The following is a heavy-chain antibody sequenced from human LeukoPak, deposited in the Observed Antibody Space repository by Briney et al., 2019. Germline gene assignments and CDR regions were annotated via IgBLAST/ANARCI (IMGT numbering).Heavy chain of an antibody. CDR3: ARVGSGYGSYFDY. CDR2: IYYNGAT. D-gene: IGHD3-22*01. Sequence: PSETLSLTCTVSDGSISNYYWSWIRQPTGKGLAWIGYIYYNGATTYNPSLKSRITISVDTSKNQFSLKLSSVTAADTAVYYCARVGSGYGSYFDYWGQGTLVTVSS. CDR1: DGSISNYY. J-gene: IGHJ4*02. V-gene: IGHV4-59*01.